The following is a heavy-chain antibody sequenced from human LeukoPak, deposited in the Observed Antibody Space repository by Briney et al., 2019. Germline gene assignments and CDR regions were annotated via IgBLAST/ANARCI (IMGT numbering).Heavy chain of an antibody. CDR3: AKATGYSYGPDGFDY. D-gene: IGHD5-18*01. V-gene: IGHV3-23*01. J-gene: IGHJ4*02. CDR2: ISGSGGST. Sequence: GGTLRLSCAASGFTFRSYGMSWVRQAPGKGLEWVSGISGSGGSTYYADSVKGRFTISRDNSKNTLYLQMNSLRAEDTAVYYCAKATGYSYGPDGFDYWGQGTLVTVSS. CDR1: GFTFRSYG.